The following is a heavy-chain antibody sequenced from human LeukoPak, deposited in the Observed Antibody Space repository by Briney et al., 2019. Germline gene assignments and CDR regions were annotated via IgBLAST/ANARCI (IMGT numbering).Heavy chain of an antibody. V-gene: IGHV1-18*01. CDR1: GYTFTSYG. CDR2: ISAYKGNT. CDR3: ARTTYYDFWSGPRGYYYYGMDV. Sequence: GASVKVSCKASGYTFTSYGISWVRQAPGQGLEWMGWISAYKGNTNYAQKLQGRVTMTTDTSTSTAYMELRSLGSDATAVSLCARTTYYDFWSGPRGYYYYGMDVWGQGTTVTVSS. D-gene: IGHD3-3*01. J-gene: IGHJ6*02.